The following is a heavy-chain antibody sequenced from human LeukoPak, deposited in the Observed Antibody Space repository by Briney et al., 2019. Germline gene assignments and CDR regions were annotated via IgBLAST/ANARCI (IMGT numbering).Heavy chain of an antibody. CDR2: IQTSGST. Sequence: SETLSLTCSVSGVSIRSYSWSWIRQPSGKGLEWIGRIQTSGSTNYSPSLRSRVTMSVDTSKNQFSLKLSSVTAADTAAYYCAREEEGDYSDYFDYWGQGTLVTVSS. CDR1: GVSIRSYS. CDR3: AREEEGDYSDYFDY. D-gene: IGHD2-15*01. V-gene: IGHV4-4*07. J-gene: IGHJ4*02.